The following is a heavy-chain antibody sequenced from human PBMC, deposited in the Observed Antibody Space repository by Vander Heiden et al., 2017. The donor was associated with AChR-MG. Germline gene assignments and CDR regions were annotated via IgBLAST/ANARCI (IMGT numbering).Heavy chain of an antibody. D-gene: IGHD6-25*01. Sequence: QLQLQESGPGLVKVSETLSLTCSVSGDSISNYWAWIRQSPGKGLEWIGNINDSGTTYYNPSLKNRLTTSVDTSKKEFSLKLKSVTAADTAVYYCASISVAADWFFDVWGPGILVTVSS. CDR3: ASISVAADWFFDV. CDR2: INDSGTT. V-gene: IGHV4-39*01. CDR1: GDSISNY. J-gene: IGHJ2*01.